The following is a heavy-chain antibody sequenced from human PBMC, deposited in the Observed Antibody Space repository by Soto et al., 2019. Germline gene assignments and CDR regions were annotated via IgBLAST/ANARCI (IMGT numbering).Heavy chain of an antibody. CDR1: GASFSSYA. Sequence: QVQLVQSGAELKKPGSSVRVSCKISGASFSSYAISWVRQAPGEGLEWVGGIIPIFETANYAQNFQVRVTITAVESTTTAYMEVTRLRPEDTAIFYCAASDSSSWKHDYWGQGTLITVSS. V-gene: IGHV1-69*01. CDR3: AASDSSSWKHDY. CDR2: IIPIFETA. J-gene: IGHJ4*02. D-gene: IGHD6-13*01.